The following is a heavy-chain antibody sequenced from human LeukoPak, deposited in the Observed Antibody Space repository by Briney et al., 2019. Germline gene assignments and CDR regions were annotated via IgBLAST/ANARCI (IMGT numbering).Heavy chain of an antibody. V-gene: IGHV3-33*01. D-gene: IGHD1-26*01. CDR3: ARDRSGAHYYLDV. CDR1: GFTFSSYG. J-gene: IGHJ6*03. CDR2: IWYDGSNK. Sequence: GGSLRLSCAASGFTFSSYGMHWVRQAPGKGLEWVAVIWYDGSNKYYADSVKGRFTISRDNSKNTLCLQMNSLRAEDTAVYYCARDRSGAHYYLDVWGKGTTVTVSS.